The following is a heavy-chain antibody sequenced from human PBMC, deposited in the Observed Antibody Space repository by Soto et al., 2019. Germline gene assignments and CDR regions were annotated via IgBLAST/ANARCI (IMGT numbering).Heavy chain of an antibody. J-gene: IGHJ4*02. V-gene: IGHV3-21*06. CDR1: GFTFSNFS. D-gene: IGHD5-12*01. CDR3: AREFYGGYHNGKYYFDF. Sequence: GSLRLSCAASGFTFSNFSMNWVRQTPGKGLEWVSSITRTSDNKYYGDSVRGRFTVSRDNAKSTLYLQMNSLSAEDTAIYYCAREFYGGYHNGKYYFDFWGQGTLVTVSS. CDR2: ITRTSDNK.